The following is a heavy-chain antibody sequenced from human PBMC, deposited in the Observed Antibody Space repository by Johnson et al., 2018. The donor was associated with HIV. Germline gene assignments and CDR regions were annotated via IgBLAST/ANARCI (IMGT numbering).Heavy chain of an antibody. Sequence: VQLVETGGGLIQPGGSLRLSCAASGFIVSSNYMSWARQAPGKGLEWVSVIYTGGSTYYADSVKGRFTISRDNSKNTLYLQMNSLRAEDTAVYYCARVFEYSSSAADAFDIWGQGTMVTVSS. J-gene: IGHJ3*02. CDR1: GFIVSSNY. CDR2: IYTGGST. D-gene: IGHD6-6*01. CDR3: ARVFEYSSSAADAFDI. V-gene: IGHV3-53*02.